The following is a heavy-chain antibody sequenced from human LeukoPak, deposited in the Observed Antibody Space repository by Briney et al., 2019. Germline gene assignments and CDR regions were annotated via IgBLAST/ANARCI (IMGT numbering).Heavy chain of an antibody. CDR1: GGTFSSYT. CDR2: IIPILGIA. CDR3: ARDHSSGYYPDYFDY. D-gene: IGHD3-22*01. Sequence: SVKVSCKASGGTFSSYTISWVRQAPGQGVEWMGGIIPILGIANYAKKLKGRVTITADKYTSTAYMELSSLRSEDTAVYYCARDHSSGYYPDYFDYWGQGTLVTVS. V-gene: IGHV1-69*10. J-gene: IGHJ4*02.